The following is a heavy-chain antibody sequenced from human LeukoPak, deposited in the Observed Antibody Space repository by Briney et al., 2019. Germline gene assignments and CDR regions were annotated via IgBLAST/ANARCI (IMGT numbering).Heavy chain of an antibody. Sequence: SETLSLTCTVSGYFLSSGYYWGWIRQPPGKALQWIGSIHHSGSSYYNPSLKSRVTISVDTSKNQFSLKLSSVTAADTAVYYFFSEQKTAYDILTGYQYYYYYYMDVWGKGTTVTISS. CDR3: FSEQKTAYDILTGYQYYYYYYMDV. J-gene: IGHJ6*03. D-gene: IGHD3-9*01. CDR2: IHHSGSS. CDR1: GYFLSSGYY. V-gene: IGHV4-38-2*02.